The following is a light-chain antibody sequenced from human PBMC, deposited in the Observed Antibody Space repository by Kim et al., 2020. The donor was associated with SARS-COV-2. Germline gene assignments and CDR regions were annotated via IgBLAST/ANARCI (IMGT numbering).Light chain of an antibody. J-gene: IGLJ3*02. CDR1: SSDIGGYQY. V-gene: IGLV2-14*03. Sequence: GQSFTISCTGTSSDIGGYQYVSWYQQHPGKAPKLLISDVTNRPSGVSNRFSGSKSGNTASLTISGLQAEDEADYYCSSYTSSTTLVFGGGTQLTVL. CDR2: DVT. CDR3: SSYTSSTTLV.